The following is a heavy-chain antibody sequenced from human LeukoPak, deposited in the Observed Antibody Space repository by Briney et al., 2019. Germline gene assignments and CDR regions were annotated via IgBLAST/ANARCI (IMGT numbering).Heavy chain of an antibody. D-gene: IGHD3-9*01. V-gene: IGHV4-34*01. Sequence: SETLSLTCAVYDESLSGYYWNWIRQPPGKGLEWIGEVNHSGSTYYNPSLKSRVTISVDTSKNQFSLKLSSVTAADTAVYYCARENLNYDILTGYYRNAFDIWGQGTMVTVSS. CDR3: ARENLNYDILTGYYRNAFDI. J-gene: IGHJ3*02. CDR1: DESLSGYY. CDR2: VNHSGST.